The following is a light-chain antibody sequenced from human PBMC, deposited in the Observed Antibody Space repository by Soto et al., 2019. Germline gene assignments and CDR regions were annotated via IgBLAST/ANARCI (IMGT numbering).Light chain of an antibody. V-gene: IGLV2-14*01. Sequence: QSVLTQPASVSGSPGQSITISCTGTSSDVGGYNYVSWYQQHPGKAPKLIIYDVTNRPSGVSNRFSGSKSGNTASLTISGLQAEDEAEYYCSSYTSGATIFGGGTKLTVL. CDR2: DVT. J-gene: IGLJ2*01. CDR1: SSDVGGYNY. CDR3: SSYTSGATI.